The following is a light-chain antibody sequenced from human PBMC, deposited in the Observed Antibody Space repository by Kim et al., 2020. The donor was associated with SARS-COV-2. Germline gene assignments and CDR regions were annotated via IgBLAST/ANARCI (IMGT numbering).Light chain of an antibody. V-gene: IGKV3-20*01. CDR3: QQYYDSPGT. Sequence: SPGERATLSGRASQSISNTFLVWYQQRPGQAPRLLIYAASTRATGIPDRFSGSGSGTDFTLTISRLEPEDFAVYYCQQYYDSPGTFGQGTKVDIK. CDR2: AAS. J-gene: IGKJ1*01. CDR1: QSISNTF.